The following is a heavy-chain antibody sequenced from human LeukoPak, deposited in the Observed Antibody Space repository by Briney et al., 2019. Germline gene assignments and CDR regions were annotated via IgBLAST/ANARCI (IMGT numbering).Heavy chain of an antibody. D-gene: IGHD4-17*01. V-gene: IGHV1-24*01. J-gene: IGHJ4*02. CDR2: FDPEDGET. CDR3: ATQVGSSDTVTTRFDY. Sequence: ASVKVSCKVSGYTLTELSMHWVRQAPGKGLEWMGGFDPEDGETIYAQKFQGRVTMTEDTSTDTAYMELSSLRPEDTAVYYCATQVGSSDTVTTRFDYWGQGTLVTVSS. CDR1: GYTLTELS.